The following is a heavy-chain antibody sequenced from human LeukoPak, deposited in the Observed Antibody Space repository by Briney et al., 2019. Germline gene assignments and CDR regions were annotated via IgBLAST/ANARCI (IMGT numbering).Heavy chain of an antibody. V-gene: IGHV4-39*07. CDR3: ARVSTNGVSNWFDP. CDR1: GGSISSSSYY. Sequence: SETLSLTCTVSGGSISSSSYYWGWIRQPPGKGLEWIGSIFYSGSTYYNPSLQSLVTISVDTSKNQFSLNLSSVTAADTAVYYCARVSTNGVSNWFDPWGQGTLVTVSS. J-gene: IGHJ5*02. CDR2: IFYSGST. D-gene: IGHD2-8*01.